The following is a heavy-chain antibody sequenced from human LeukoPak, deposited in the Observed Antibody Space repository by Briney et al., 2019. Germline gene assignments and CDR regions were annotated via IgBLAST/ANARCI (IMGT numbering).Heavy chain of an antibody. V-gene: IGHV3-7*01. CDR1: GFTLNSHW. Sequence: PGGSLRLSCAASGFTLNSHWMSWVRQAPGDGLEWVANIKQDGSEKYYVHSVKGRFTSSRVNAQNPLYLQMNSLRAEDTAVYYCARDDSSGYYDYWGQGTLVTVS. CDR2: IKQDGSEK. CDR3: ARDDSSGYYDY. D-gene: IGHD3-22*01. J-gene: IGHJ4*02.